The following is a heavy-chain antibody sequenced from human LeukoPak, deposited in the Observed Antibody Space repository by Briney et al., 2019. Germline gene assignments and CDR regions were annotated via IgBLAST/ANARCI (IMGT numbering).Heavy chain of an antibody. D-gene: IGHD6-13*01. CDR2: IYYRGST. CDR1: GGSVSSYY. V-gene: IGHV4-59*08. Sequence: SETLSLTCTVSGGSVSSYYWSWIRQPPGKGLEGIGYIYYRGSTNYNPSLKSRVTISVDTSKNQFSLKMSSVTAADTAVYYCARHYSSSWYVRYFDYWGQGTLVTVSS. J-gene: IGHJ4*02. CDR3: ARHYSSSWYVRYFDY.